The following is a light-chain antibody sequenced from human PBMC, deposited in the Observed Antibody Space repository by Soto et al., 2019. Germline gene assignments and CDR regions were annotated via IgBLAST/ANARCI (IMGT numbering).Light chain of an antibody. Sequence: RVMTQSQATLSVSPGGRATLSCRASQSISDTLAWYQQKPGQAPRLLIHGASTRAPGFPARFSGSGSGTDFTLTISSLQSEDFAVYYCQQYDNWPWTFGQGTRLE. CDR1: QSISDT. J-gene: IGKJ5*01. CDR3: QQYDNWPWT. CDR2: GAS. V-gene: IGKV3-15*01.